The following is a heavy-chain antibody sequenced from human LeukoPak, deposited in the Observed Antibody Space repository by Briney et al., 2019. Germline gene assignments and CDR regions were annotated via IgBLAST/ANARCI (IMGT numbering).Heavy chain of an antibody. D-gene: IGHD6-13*01. J-gene: IGHJ3*02. Sequence: GGSLRLSCAASGFTFGSYALSWVRQAPGKGLEWVPGFSGSDGSTWYADSVKGRFTISRDNSKNTLYVQMSSLRAEDTAVYYCAKSLPAAAGTGSFDIWGQGTLVTVSS. CDR2: FSGSDGST. V-gene: IGHV3-23*01. CDR1: GFTFGSYA. CDR3: AKSLPAAAGTGSFDI.